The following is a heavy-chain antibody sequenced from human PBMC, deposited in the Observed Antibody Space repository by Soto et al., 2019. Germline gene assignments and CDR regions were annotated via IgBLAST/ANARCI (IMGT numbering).Heavy chain of an antibody. J-gene: IGHJ6*02. Sequence: ASVKVSCKASGGTFSSYAISWVRQAPGQGLEWMGGIIPIFGTANYAQRFQGRVTITADESTSTAYMELSSLRSEDTAVYYCARGSTEYYYYGMDVWGQGTTVTVSS. V-gene: IGHV1-69*13. CDR3: ARGSTEYYYYGMDV. CDR2: IIPIFGTA. CDR1: GGTFSSYA.